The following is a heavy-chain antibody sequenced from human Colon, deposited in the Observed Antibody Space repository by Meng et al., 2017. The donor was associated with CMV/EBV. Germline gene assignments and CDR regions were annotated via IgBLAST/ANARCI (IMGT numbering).Heavy chain of an antibody. J-gene: IGHJ6*02. CDR2: TRSKTYGGTT. Sequence: GESLKISCTVSGFTFDDSAMSWVRQAPGKGLEWVGLTRSKTYGGTTEYAASVKGRFTISRDDSKSIAYLQMNSLKTEDTAVYYCTRGPYHQPRGLVVWGQGTTVTVSS. V-gene: IGHV3-49*04. D-gene: IGHD2-2*01. CDR3: TRGPYHQPRGLVV. CDR1: GFTFDDSA.